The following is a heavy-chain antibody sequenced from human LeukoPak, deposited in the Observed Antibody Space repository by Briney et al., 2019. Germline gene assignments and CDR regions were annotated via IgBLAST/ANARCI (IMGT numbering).Heavy chain of an antibody. D-gene: IGHD3-22*01. Sequence: SETLSLTCTVSGYSISSGYYWGWIRQPPGKGLEWIGSIYHSGSTYYNPSLKSRVTISVDTSKNQFSLKLSSVTAADTAVYYCARGTPANYYDSSGYLDFDYWGQGTLVTVPS. V-gene: IGHV4-38-2*02. CDR1: GYSISSGYY. CDR2: IYHSGST. J-gene: IGHJ4*02. CDR3: ARGTPANYYDSSGYLDFDY.